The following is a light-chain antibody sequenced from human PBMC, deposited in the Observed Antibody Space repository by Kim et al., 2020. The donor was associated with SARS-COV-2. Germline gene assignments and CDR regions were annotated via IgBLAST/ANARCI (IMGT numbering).Light chain of an antibody. CDR3: KQYINWLYT. CDR2: AAS. J-gene: IGKJ2*01. V-gene: IGKV3-15*01. Sequence: EIVMTQSPATLSVSPGERVTLSCRASQSVASKVAWYQQKPGQPPRLLIFAASTRATGVPTRFSGSGSGTEFTLTISSLQSEDFAVYYCKQYINWLYTFGQGNKREI. CDR1: QSVASK.